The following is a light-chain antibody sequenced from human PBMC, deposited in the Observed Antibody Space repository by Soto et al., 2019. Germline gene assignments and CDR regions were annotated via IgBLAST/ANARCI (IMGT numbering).Light chain of an antibody. CDR2: GAF. Sequence: EILLTQSPATLSLSPGESATLSWRTSPSVTNLLAWYQKKPGQAPRLLIYGAFNRATGIPARFSGSGSGTDLTLTISSLETEDSAVYYCQQRNVWPPVTFGQGTRLEIK. J-gene: IGKJ5*01. CDR3: QQRNVWPPVT. CDR1: PSVTNL. V-gene: IGKV3-11*01.